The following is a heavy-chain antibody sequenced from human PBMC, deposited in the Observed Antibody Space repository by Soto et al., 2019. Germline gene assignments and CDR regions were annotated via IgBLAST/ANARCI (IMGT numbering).Heavy chain of an antibody. CDR2: TYYRSKWYN. CDR1: GDSVSSNSAA. D-gene: IGHD3-3*01. J-gene: IGHJ5*02. CDR3: ARHAYYDFWSGYLNWFDP. V-gene: IGHV6-1*01. Sequence: SQTLSLTCAISGDSVSSNSAAWNWIRQSPSRGLEWLGRTYYRSKWYNDYAVSVKSRITINTDTSKNQFSLQLNSVTPEDTAVYYCARHAYYDFWSGYLNWFDPWGQGTLVSVSS.